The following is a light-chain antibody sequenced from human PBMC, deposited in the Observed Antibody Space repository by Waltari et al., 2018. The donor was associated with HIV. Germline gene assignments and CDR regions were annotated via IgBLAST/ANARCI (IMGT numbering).Light chain of an antibody. CDR3: QSHDNKIFYG. Sequence: NFILTQPHSVSESPGKTVTISCTRSSGNIASSYVQWYQQRPGSSPTTVIYANNQRPSCVPDRFAGSIDSSSNSASLTISGLRTEDEADYYCQSHDNKIFYGFGGVTYVTVL. CDR2: ANN. V-gene: IGLV6-57*01. J-gene: IGLJ1*01. CDR1: SGNIASSY.